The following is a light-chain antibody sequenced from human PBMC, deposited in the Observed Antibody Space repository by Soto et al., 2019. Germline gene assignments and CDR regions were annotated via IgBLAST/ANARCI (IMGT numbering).Light chain of an antibody. J-gene: IGLJ2*01. CDR3: QTWGTGIVI. CDR2: LNSDGSH. Sequence: QLVLTQSPSASASLGASVKGTCTLSSGHSSYAIAWHQQQPEKGPRYLMKLNSDGSHSKGDGIPDRFSGSSSGAERYLTISSLQSEDEADYYCQTWGTGIVIFGGATKLTVL. CDR1: SGHSSYA. V-gene: IGLV4-69*01.